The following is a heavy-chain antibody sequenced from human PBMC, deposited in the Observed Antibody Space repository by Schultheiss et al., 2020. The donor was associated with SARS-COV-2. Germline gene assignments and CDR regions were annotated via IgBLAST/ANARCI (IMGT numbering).Heavy chain of an antibody. J-gene: IGHJ5*02. CDR1: GFTFSSYS. V-gene: IGHV3-23*01. Sequence: GGSLRLSCAASGFTFSSYSMNWVRQAPGKGLEWVSAISGSGGSTSYADSVKGRFTISRDNAKNTLYLQMNSLRAEDTAVYYCTTMIPGWFDPWGQGTLVTVSS. CDR3: TTMIPGWFDP. D-gene: IGHD3-22*01. CDR2: ISGSGGST.